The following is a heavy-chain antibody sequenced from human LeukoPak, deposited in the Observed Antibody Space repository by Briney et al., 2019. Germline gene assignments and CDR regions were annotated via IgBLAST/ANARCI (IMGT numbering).Heavy chain of an antibody. CDR3: ARRNDFDI. V-gene: IGHV4-39*01. J-gene: IGHJ3*02. CDR1: GGSISSSSYY. CDR2: IYYSGIA. Sequence: SETLSLTCTVSGGSISSSSYYWGWIRQPPGKGLEWIGSIYYSGIAYYNPSLKSRVTISVDTSNNQFSLKLSSVTAADTAVYYCARRNDFDIWGQGTMVTVSS.